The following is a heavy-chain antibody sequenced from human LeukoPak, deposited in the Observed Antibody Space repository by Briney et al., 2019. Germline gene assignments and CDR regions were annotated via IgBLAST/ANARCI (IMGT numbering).Heavy chain of an antibody. CDR2: IFSKTEGETT. V-gene: IGHV3-15*01. CDR3: TTTLSVIARGY. J-gene: IGHJ4*02. D-gene: IGHD2-21*01. Sequence: PGGSLRLSCAASGFTFSNAWMTWVRQAPGRGLEWVGRIFSKTEGETTDYAAPVKGRFTISRDDSKNTVYLLMNSLKTEDTAVYYCTTTLSVIARGYWGQGTLVTVSS. CDR1: GFTFSNAW.